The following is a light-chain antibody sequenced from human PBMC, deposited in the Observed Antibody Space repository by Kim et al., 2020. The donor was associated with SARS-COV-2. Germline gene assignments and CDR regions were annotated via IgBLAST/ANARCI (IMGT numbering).Light chain of an antibody. CDR2: GAS. CDR3: QQYNNWYS. V-gene: IGKV3D-15*01. CDR1: ESVSIN. J-gene: IGKJ2*03. Sequence: ETVMTQSPATLSVSPGERATLSCRANESVSINLAWYQQKPGQAPRLLIYGASTRATGIPARFSGSGSGTEFTLTISSLQSEDFAVYHCQQYNNWYSFARGPSWRS.